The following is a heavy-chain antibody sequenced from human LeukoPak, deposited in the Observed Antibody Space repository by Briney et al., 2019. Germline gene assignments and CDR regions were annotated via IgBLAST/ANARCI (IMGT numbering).Heavy chain of an antibody. J-gene: IGHJ6*02. CDR3: ARGGVSRSWYKGYYYYGMDV. CDR1: GDSVSSNSAA. Sequence: SQTLSLTCAISGDSVSSNSAAWNWIRQSPSRGLEWLGRTYYRSKWYNDYAVSVKSRITINPDTSKNQFSLQLNSVTPEDTAVYYCARGGVSRSWYKGYYYYGMDVWGQGNTVTVSS. D-gene: IGHD6-13*01. CDR2: TYYRSKWYN. V-gene: IGHV6-1*01.